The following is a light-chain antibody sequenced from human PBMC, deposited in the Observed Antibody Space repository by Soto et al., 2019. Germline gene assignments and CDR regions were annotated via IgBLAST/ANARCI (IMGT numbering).Light chain of an antibody. V-gene: IGKV1D-12*01. J-gene: IGKJ5*01. CDR2: AAS. CDR3: QQTKSFPST. CDR1: YGISSW. Sequence: DIQMTQSPSFVSASVGDRVTISCRASYGISSWLAWYQQKPGKAPKLLIHAASTLQDGVPSRFSGSGSGTDFTLTISSLQPEDFAVYYRQQTKSFPSTFGQGTRLDIK.